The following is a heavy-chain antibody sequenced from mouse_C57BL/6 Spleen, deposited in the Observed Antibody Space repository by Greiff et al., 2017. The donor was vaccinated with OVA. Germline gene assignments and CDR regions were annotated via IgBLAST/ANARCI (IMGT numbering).Heavy chain of an antibody. J-gene: IGHJ4*01. CDR1: GFTFSSYG. Sequence: EVQLQESGGDLVKPGGSLKLSCAASGFTFSSYGMSWVRQTPDKRLEWVATISSGGSYTYYPDSVKGRFTISRDNAKNTLYLQMSSLKSEDTAMYYCARHTPRDAMDYWGQGTSVTVSS. V-gene: IGHV5-6*01. CDR3: ARHTPRDAMDY. CDR2: ISSGGSYT.